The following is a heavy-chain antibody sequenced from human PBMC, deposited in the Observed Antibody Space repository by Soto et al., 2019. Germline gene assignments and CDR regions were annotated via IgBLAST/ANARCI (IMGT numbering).Heavy chain of an antibody. Sequence: EVQLLESGGGLVQPGGSLRLSCAASGFTFSSYAMSWVRQAPGKGLEWVSAISGSGGSTYYADSVKGRFTISRDNSKNTLYLQMNSLRAEDTAVYYCARDRYQSSSSPYGMDVWGQGTTVTVSS. D-gene: IGHD6-6*01. CDR1: GFTFSSYA. V-gene: IGHV3-23*01. J-gene: IGHJ6*02. CDR2: ISGSGGST. CDR3: ARDRYQSSSSPYGMDV.